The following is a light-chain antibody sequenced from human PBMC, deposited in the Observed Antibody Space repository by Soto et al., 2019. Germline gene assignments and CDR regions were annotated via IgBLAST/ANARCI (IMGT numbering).Light chain of an antibody. CDR3: SSYTSSSTLYV. J-gene: IGLJ1*01. CDR1: SSDVGGYNY. Sequence: QSALTQPASVSGSPGQSITISCTGISSDVGGYNYVSWYQQQPGKAPKLMIYDVRNRPSGVSNRFSGSKSGNTASLTISGLQAEDEADYYCSSYTSSSTLYVFGTGTKLTVL. V-gene: IGLV2-14*01. CDR2: DVR.